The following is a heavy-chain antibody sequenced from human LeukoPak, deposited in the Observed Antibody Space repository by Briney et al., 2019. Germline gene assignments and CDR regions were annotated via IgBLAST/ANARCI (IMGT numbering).Heavy chain of an antibody. CDR3: ARRRGRYCSSTSCPNWFDP. D-gene: IGHD2-2*01. V-gene: IGHV4-34*01. J-gene: IGHJ5*02. CDR2: INHSGST. Sequence: PSETLSLTCAVYGGSFSGYYWSWIRRPPGKGLEWIGEINHSGSTNCNPSLKSRVTISVDTSKNQFSLKLSSVTAADTAVYYCARRRGRYCSSTSCPNWFDPWGQGTLVTVSS. CDR1: GGSFSGYY.